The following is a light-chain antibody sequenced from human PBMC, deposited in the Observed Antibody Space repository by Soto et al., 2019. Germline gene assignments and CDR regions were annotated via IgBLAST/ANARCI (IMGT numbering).Light chain of an antibody. CDR1: QSVTTR. J-gene: IGKJ1*01. CDR2: AAS. Sequence: IGLALSPCTLSCARREGVSLWCRASQSVTTRLAWYQHKPGQAPRLLIYAASTRATGIPVRFSGSGSETEFTLTIRRLEPEDFAVYYCQHYGSSPWTFGQGTKVDIK. V-gene: IGKV3-20*01. CDR3: QHYGSSPWT.